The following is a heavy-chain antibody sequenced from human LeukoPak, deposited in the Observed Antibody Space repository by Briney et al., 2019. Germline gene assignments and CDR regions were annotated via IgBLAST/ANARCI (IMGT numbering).Heavy chain of an antibody. Sequence: SETLSLTCTVSGGAISSDTYYWSWIRQPARKGLEWIGRIYTSGSTNYNPSLKSRVTISLDTSKNQFSLKLSSVTAADTAVYYCARELGIWGQGTLVTVSS. CDR3: ARELGI. V-gene: IGHV4-61*02. CDR2: IYTSGST. D-gene: IGHD3-16*01. J-gene: IGHJ4*02. CDR1: GGAISSDTYY.